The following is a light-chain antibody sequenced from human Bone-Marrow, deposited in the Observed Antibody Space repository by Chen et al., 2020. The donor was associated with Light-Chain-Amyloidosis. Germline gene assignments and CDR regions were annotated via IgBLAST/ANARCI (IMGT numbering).Light chain of an antibody. V-gene: IGKV3-20*01. CDR3: QQYGTSPLT. J-gene: IGKJ4*01. CDR1: QTISSNY. Sequence: ELVWTQSPGTLSLSPGEGANLSCRASQTISSNYLTWYQQKFGQAPMLLIYGSSSRATGIPDRFTGSGSGTDFTLTINRLEPEDFAMYYCQQYGTSPLTFGGGTKVEIK. CDR2: GSS.